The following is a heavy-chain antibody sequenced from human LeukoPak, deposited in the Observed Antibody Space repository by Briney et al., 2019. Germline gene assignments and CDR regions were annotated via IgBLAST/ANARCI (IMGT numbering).Heavy chain of an antibody. CDR1: GFTFSDYY. Sequence: PGGSLRLSCAASGFTFSDYYMHWVRQAPGKGLLWISHINGDGSRTGYADSVKGRFTISRDNAKNILYLQMNSLRAEDTAVYYCSRGTYPYSSDNRGQGALVTVSS. CDR3: SRGTYPYSSDN. J-gene: IGHJ4*02. CDR2: INGDGSRT. V-gene: IGHV3-74*01. D-gene: IGHD3-10*01.